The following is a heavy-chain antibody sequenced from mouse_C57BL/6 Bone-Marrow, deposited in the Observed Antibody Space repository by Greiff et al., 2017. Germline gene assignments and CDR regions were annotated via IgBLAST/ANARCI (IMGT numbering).Heavy chain of an antibody. CDR2: IYPRSGNT. CDR1: GYTFTSYG. D-gene: IGHD1-1*01. Sequence: QVQLQQSGAELARPGVSVKLSCKASGYTFTSYGISWVKQRTGQGLEWIGEIYPRSGNTYYNEKFKGKATLTADKSSSTAYMELRSLTSEDSAVYFCARSIYYGSSYDVWGTGTTVTVSS. J-gene: IGHJ1*03. V-gene: IGHV1-81*01. CDR3: ARSIYYGSSYDV.